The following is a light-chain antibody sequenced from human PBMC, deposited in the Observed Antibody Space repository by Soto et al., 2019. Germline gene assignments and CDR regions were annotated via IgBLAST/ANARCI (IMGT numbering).Light chain of an antibody. CDR3: QHYDDLLLT. Sequence: DIQMTQSPSSLSASVGDRVTLTCQASQDISNYLNWYQQKPGKAPKLLIYDASNLETGVPSRFSGSGSGTDFTFTISSLQPEDIATYYCQHYDDLLLTFGGGTKGEI. CDR2: DAS. V-gene: IGKV1-33*01. CDR1: QDISNY. J-gene: IGKJ4*01.